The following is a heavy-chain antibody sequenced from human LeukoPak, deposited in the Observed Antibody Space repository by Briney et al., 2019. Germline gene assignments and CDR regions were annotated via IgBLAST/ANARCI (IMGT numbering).Heavy chain of an antibody. V-gene: IGHV3-21*01. Sequence: GGSLRLSCAASGFIFSRYSMNWVRQTPGRGLEWVASISSSSNYMYYTDSVKGRFTISRDDAKDSLYLQMSSLRADDTAVYYCARERSGSYWAPLDYWGQGTLVTVSS. D-gene: IGHD1-26*01. CDR2: ISSSSNYM. J-gene: IGHJ4*02. CDR1: GFIFSRYS. CDR3: ARERSGSYWAPLDY.